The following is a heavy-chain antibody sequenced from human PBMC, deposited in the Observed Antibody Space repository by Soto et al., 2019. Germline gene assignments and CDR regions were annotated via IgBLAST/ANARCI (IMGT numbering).Heavy chain of an antibody. D-gene: IGHD6-13*01. J-gene: IGHJ5*02. V-gene: IGHV3-48*02. CDR1: GFTFSSYS. CDR3: ARREAAGGWFDP. CDR2: ISSSSSTI. Sequence: EVQLVESGGGLVQPGGSLRLSCAASGFTFSSYSMNWVRQAPGKGLEWVSYISSSSSTIYYADSVKGRFTISRDNDKNSLYLQMNSLRDEDTAVYYCARREAAGGWFDPWGQGTLVTVSS.